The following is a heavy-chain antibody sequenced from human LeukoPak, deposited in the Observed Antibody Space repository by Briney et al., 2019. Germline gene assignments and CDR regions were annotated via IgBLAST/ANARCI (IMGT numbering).Heavy chain of an antibody. D-gene: IGHD3-10*01. CDR2: IIPIFGAA. V-gene: IGHV1-69*05. CDR1: GGTFSSYA. CDR3: ARAGGDYYYGSGSYRLDY. Sequence: SVKVSCKASGGTFSSYAISWVRQAPGQGLEWMGRIIPIFGAANYAQKFQGRVTITTDESTSTAYMELSSLRSEDTAVYYCARAGGDYYYGSGSYRLDYWGQGTLVTVSS. J-gene: IGHJ4*02.